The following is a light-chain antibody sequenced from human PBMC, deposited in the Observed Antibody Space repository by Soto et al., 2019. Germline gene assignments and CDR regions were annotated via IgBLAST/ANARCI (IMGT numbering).Light chain of an antibody. CDR1: QSVLYSSNNKNY. Sequence: DIVMTQSPDSLAVSLGERATINCKSSQSVLYSSNNKNYLAWYQQRPGQPPKLLIYWASTRESGVPDRFSGSRFWNEFNLTNTRLQAENGAIYYCQQYESTPPTFGQGTKLEIK. V-gene: IGKV4-1*01. J-gene: IGKJ2*01. CDR2: WAS. CDR3: QQYESTPPT.